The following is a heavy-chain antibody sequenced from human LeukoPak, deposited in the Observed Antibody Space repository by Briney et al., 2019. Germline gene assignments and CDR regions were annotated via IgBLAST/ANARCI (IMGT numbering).Heavy chain of an antibody. CDR1: GFTFSTYS. CDR3: AKDDGGSYYIYYYYMDV. D-gene: IGHD1-26*01. Sequence: GGSLRLSCAASGFTFSTYSMSWVRQAPGKGLDWVSAISNSGGNTYYADSVKGRFTISRDNSRNTLYLQMNSLRAEDTAVYYCAKDDGGSYYIYYYYMDVWGKGTTVTISS. J-gene: IGHJ6*03. V-gene: IGHV3-23*01. CDR2: ISNSGGNT.